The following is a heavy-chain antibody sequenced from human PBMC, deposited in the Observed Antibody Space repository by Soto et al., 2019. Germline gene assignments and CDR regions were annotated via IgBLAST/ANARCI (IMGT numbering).Heavy chain of an antibody. CDR1: GGTFSSYR. D-gene: IGHD6-13*01. V-gene: IGHV1-69*13. CDR2: IVPIYRTA. Sequence: SVKVSCKASGGTFSSYRFNWVRQARGQGLEWLGGIVPIYRTADYAQKFQGRVTITADESTRTVYMELSSLKSQDTALYYCARDSGAKLSSSWGQGTMVTVSS. J-gene: IGHJ4*02. CDR3: ARDSGAKLSSS.